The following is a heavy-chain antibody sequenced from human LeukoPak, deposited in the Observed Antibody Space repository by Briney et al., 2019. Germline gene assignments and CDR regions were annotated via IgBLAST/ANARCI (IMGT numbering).Heavy chain of an antibody. CDR1: GYTFTNYG. Sequence: ASVKVSCKASGYTFTNYGISWVRQAPGQGLEWMGWISTYNGNTNYAQKLQGRVTMTTDTSTSTNYMELRSLRSDDTAVYYCALIPYCTTATCYYFDYWGQGTLVTVSS. CDR3: ALIPYCTTATCYYFDY. J-gene: IGHJ4*02. CDR2: ISTYNGNT. V-gene: IGHV1-18*01. D-gene: IGHD2-2*01.